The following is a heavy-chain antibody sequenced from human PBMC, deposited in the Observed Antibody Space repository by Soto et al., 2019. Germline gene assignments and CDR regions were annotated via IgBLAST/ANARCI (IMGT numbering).Heavy chain of an antibody. Sequence: SETLSLTCAVYGGSFSGYYWSWIRQPPGKGLEWIGEINHSGSTNYNPSLKSRVTISVDTSKNQFSLKLSSVTAADAAVYYCARSPYYDILTGYYRNNWFDPWGQGTLVTVSS. J-gene: IGHJ5*02. CDR3: ARSPYYDILTGYYRNNWFDP. D-gene: IGHD3-9*01. CDR1: GGSFSGYY. CDR2: INHSGST. V-gene: IGHV4-34*01.